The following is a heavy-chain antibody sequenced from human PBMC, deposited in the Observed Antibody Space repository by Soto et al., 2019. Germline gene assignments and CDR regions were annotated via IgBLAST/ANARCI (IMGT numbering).Heavy chain of an antibody. V-gene: IGHV1-69*02. CDR1: GGTFSSYT. D-gene: IGHD3-3*01. CDR2: IIPILGIA. J-gene: IGHJ4*02. Sequence: AAVTVSCKSSGGTFSSYTISWVRQAPGQGRDWVGRIIPILGIANYPQKFQGRGTITADKSTSTAYMELSSLRSEDTAVYYCARYTRQYYDFWSGSSGLDYWGQGTLVTVSS. CDR3: ARYTRQYYDFWSGSSGLDY.